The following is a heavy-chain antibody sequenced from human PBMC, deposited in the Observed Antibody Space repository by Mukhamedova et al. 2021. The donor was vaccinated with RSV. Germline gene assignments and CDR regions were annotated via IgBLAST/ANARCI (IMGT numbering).Heavy chain of an antibody. D-gene: IGHD2-21*01. CDR3: VRDADVDCSADGACPWGAY. Sequence: GKGLEWVANIKYDGSDKYYRDSVKGRFTISRDNGKNSLSLQMNSLRAEDTAIYYCVRDADVDCSADGACPWGAYWGQGTLAVVSS. CDR2: IKYDGSDK. V-gene: IGHV3-7*04. J-gene: IGHJ4*02.